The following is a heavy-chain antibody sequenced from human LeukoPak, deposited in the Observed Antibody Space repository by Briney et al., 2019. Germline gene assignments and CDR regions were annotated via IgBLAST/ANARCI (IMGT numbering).Heavy chain of an antibody. J-gene: IGHJ6*03. CDR1: GGSISSSSYY. D-gene: IGHD1-14*01. CDR2: IYHSGST. Sequence: SETLSLTCTVSGGSISSSSYYWGWIRQPPGKGLEWIGSIYHSGSTYSNPSLRSRVTISVDTPKNHFSLKLSSVTAADTAVYYCARQPLAYYYYMDVWGKGTTVTVSS. CDR3: ARQPLAYYYYMDV. V-gene: IGHV4-39*01.